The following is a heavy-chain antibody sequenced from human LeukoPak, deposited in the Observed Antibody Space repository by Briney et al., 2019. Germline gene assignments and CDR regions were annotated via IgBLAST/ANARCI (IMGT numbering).Heavy chain of an antibody. V-gene: IGHV3-53*01. CDR2: IYSNGGT. J-gene: IGHJ4*02. CDR3: ARDPSGPSY. Sequence: GGSLRLSCAASGFTVSNNYMSWVRQAPGKGLEWVSVIYSNGGTYYADSVKGRFTISRDNSKNTLYLQMNSLRAEDTAVYFCARDPSGPSYWGQGTLVTVSS. D-gene: IGHD1-26*01. CDR1: GFTVSNNY.